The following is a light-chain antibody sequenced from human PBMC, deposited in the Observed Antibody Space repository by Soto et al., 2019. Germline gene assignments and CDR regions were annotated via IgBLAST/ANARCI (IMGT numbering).Light chain of an antibody. CDR1: PGISSY. J-gene: IGKJ4*01. Sequence: DNQFTQSPSFPAASGGDKVTIPFRARPGISSYLAWYKQKPGKAPKLLIYAAFTLQSGVPSRFSGSGSGTEFTLTISSLQPEDFATYYCQQLNSYPQAFGGGTKVEIK. V-gene: IGKV1-9*01. CDR2: AAF. CDR3: QQLNSYPQA.